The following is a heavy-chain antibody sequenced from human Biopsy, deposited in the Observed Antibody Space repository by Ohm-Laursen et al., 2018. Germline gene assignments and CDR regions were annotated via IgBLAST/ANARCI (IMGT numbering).Heavy chain of an antibody. CDR3: VRGADYYDPYHYYALDV. CDR1: GESFNGYY. J-gene: IGHJ6*02. D-gene: IGHD3-22*01. CDR2: INHSGRT. Sequence: SGTLSLTCVVYGESFNGYYWSWIRQTPGKGLEWIGEINHSGRTNYNPSLKSRVTISVDTSKNQFSLKVRSVTAADTAVYYCVRGADYYDPYHYYALDVWGQGTTVTVSS. V-gene: IGHV4-34*01.